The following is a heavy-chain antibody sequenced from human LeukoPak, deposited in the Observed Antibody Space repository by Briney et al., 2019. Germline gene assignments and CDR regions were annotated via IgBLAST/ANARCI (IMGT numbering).Heavy chain of an antibody. J-gene: IGHJ4*02. CDR2: IYSGGST. CDR1: GFTVSSNY. V-gene: IGHV3-53*01. CDR3: ARGQVYNWNYEGYFDH. D-gene: IGHD1-7*01. Sequence: PGRSLRLSCAASGFTVSSNYMSWVRQAPGKGLEWVSVIYSGGSTYYADPVKGRFTISRDNSKNTLYLQMNSLRAEDTAVYYCARGQVYNWNYEGYFDHWGQGTLVTVSS.